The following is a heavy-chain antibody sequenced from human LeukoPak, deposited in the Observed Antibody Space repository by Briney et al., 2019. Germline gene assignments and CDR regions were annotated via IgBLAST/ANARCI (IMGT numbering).Heavy chain of an antibody. D-gene: IGHD3-10*01. J-gene: IGHJ4*02. V-gene: IGHV4-34*01. CDR2: INHSGST. CDR3: ARVNYYGSGSYYTNRDSFDY. CDR1: GGSFSGYY. Sequence: SETLSLTCAVYGGSFSGYYWSWIRQPPGKGLEWIGEINHSGSTNYNPSLKSRVTISVDTSKNQFSLKLSSVTAVDTAVYYCARVNYYGSGSYYTNRDSFDYWGQGTLVTVSS.